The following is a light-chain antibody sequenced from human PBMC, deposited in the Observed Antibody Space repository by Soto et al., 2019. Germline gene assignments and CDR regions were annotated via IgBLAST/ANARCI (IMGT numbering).Light chain of an antibody. J-gene: IGKJ4*01. V-gene: IGKV1-9*01. Sequence: IQLTQSPSSLSASVGDRVTITCRASQGISSYLAWYQQKPGKAPKLLIYAASTLQSGVPSRFSGSGSGTDLLLPIRSRQPEDFEPITCQKLNSYPPLFAGGTKGRSN. CDR1: QGISSY. CDR3: QKLNSYPPL. CDR2: AAS.